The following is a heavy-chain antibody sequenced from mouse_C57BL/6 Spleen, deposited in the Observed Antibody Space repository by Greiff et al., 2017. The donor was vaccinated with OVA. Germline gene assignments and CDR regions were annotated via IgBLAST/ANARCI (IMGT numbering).Heavy chain of an antibody. CDR3: ARQGVRKTWFAY. CDR1: GFTFSSYG. J-gene: IGHJ3*01. V-gene: IGHV5-6*01. D-gene: IGHD2-1*01. Sequence: EVQWVESGGDLVKPGGSLKLSCAASGFTFSSYGMSWVRQTPDKRLEWVATISSGGSYTYYPDSVKGRFTISRDNAKNTLYLQMSSLKSEDTAMYYCARQGVRKTWFAYWGQGTLVTVSA. CDR2: ISSGGSYT.